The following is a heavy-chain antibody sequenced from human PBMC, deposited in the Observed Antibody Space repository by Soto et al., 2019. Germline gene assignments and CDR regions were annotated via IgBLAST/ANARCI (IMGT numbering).Heavy chain of an antibody. D-gene: IGHD3-10*01. CDR2: IYYSGST. CDR3: ARGGRASYFDY. Sequence: SETLSLTCPVSGGSISSGDCYWSWIRQPPGKGLEWIGYIYYSGSTYYNPSLKSRVTISVDTSKNQFSLKLSSVTAADTAVYYCARGGRASYFDYWGQGTLVTVSS. V-gene: IGHV4-30-4*01. J-gene: IGHJ4*02. CDR1: GGSISSGDCY.